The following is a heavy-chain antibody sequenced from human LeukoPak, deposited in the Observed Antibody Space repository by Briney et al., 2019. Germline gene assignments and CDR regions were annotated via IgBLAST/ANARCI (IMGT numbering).Heavy chain of an antibody. CDR1: GGSVSSGGYY. D-gene: IGHD3-16*01. Sequence: SETLSLTCTVSGGSVSSGGYYWTWIRQPPVKGLEWIGAIYQSGSTYYNPSLKSRVTISVDRFKNQFSLKLSSVTAADMAVYYCARSPPLGVDYWGQGTLVTVSS. CDR3: ARSPPLGVDY. V-gene: IGHV4-30-2*01. J-gene: IGHJ4*02. CDR2: IYQSGST.